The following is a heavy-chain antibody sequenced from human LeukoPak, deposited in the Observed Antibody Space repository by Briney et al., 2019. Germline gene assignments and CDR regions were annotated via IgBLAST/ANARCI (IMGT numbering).Heavy chain of an antibody. V-gene: IGHV3-23*01. CDR1: GFTFSSYG. D-gene: IGHD3-3*01. Sequence: GGSLRLSCAASGFTFSSYGLSWVRQAPGKGLEWVSAISYSGGSTYYADSVKGRFTISRDNSKIMLYLQMNSLRAEDTAVYYCAKDASGTYPSDFDYWGQGTLVTVSS. CDR2: ISYSGGST. J-gene: IGHJ4*02. CDR3: AKDASGTYPSDFDY.